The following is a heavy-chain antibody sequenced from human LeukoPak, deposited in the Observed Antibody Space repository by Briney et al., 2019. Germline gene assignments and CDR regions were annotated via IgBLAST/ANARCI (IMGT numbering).Heavy chain of an antibody. CDR3: ARDDILTGSFDF. V-gene: IGHV4-39*02. CDR1: GGSISRIGYY. CDR2: IYYSGIN. J-gene: IGHJ4*02. Sequence: ASETLSLTCTVSGGSISRIGYYWDWIRQPPGKGLEWIVNIYYSGINYYNPSLRSRVTISVDTSKNQFSLKVSSVTAADAAVYYCARDDILTGSFDFWGQGTLVTVSS. D-gene: IGHD3-9*01.